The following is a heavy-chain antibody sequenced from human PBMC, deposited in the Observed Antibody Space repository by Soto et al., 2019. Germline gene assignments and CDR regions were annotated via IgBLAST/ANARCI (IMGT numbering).Heavy chain of an antibody. Sequence: GGSLRLSCAASGLTFSSYAMHWVRQAPGKGLEWVAVISYDGSNKYYADSVKGRFTISRDNSKNTLYLQMNSLRAEDTAVYYCARSVVPAALIGLLDYWGQGT. CDR1: GLTFSSYA. J-gene: IGHJ4*02. V-gene: IGHV3-30-3*01. CDR2: ISYDGSNK. CDR3: ARSVVPAALIGLLDY. D-gene: IGHD2-2*01.